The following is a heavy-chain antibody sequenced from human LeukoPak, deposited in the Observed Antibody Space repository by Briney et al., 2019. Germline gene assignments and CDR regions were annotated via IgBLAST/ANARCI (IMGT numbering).Heavy chain of an antibody. CDR1: GGSISSGSYY. V-gene: IGHV4-61*02. J-gene: IGHJ6*03. Sequence: PSETLSLTCTVSGGSISSGSYYWIWIRQPAGKGLEWIGRIYTSGSTNYNPSLKSRVTISVDTSKNQFSLKLSSVTAADTAVYFCARGRVSSSTWYSTYYYYFYMDVWGKGTTVTVSS. D-gene: IGHD6-13*01. CDR2: IYTSGST. CDR3: ARGRVSSSTWYSTYYYYFYMDV.